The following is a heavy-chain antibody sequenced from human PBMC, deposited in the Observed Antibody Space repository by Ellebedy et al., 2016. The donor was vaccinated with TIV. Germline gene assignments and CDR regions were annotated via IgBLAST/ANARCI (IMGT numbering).Heavy chain of an antibody. CDR1: GYTLTELS. Sequence: ASVKVSCKVSGYTLTELSMHWVRQAPGKGLEWMGGFDPEDGTTIYAQKFQGRVTMTEDTSTDTAYMELSSLRSEDTAVYYCATAASDSSGYYPIDYWGQGTLVTVSS. CDR3: ATAASDSSGYYPIDY. CDR2: FDPEDGTT. D-gene: IGHD3-22*01. J-gene: IGHJ4*02. V-gene: IGHV1-24*01.